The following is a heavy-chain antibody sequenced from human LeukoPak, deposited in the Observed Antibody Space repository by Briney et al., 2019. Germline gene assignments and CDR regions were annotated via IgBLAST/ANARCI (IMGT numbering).Heavy chain of an antibody. V-gene: IGHV4-34*01. Sequence: SETLSLTCAVYGGSFSGYYWSWIRQPPGKGLEWIGEINHSGSTNYNPSLKSRVTISVDTSKNQFSLKLSSVTAADTAVYYCARFTYYYDSSGYYYYYYYMDVWGEGTTVTVSS. CDR2: INHSGST. CDR1: GGSFSGYY. D-gene: IGHD3-22*01. J-gene: IGHJ6*03. CDR3: ARFTYYYDSSGYYYYYYYMDV.